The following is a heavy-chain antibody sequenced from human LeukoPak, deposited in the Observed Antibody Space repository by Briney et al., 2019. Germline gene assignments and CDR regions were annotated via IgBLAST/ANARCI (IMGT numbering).Heavy chain of an antibody. J-gene: IGHJ6*02. CDR3: ARFSIAARPWDGMDV. CDR1: X. CDR2: ISGSGGST. V-gene: IGHV3-23*01. Sequence: XMSRVRXAPGKGLKWVSAISGSGGSTYYADSVKGRFTISRDNAKNSLYLQMNSLRAEDTAVYYCARFSIAARPWDGMDVWGQGTTVTVTS. D-gene: IGHD6-6*01.